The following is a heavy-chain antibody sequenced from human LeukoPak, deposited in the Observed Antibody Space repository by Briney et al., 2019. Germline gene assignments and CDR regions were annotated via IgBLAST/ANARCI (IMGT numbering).Heavy chain of an antibody. CDR1: GGSISSTSYY. V-gene: IGHV4-61*05. CDR3: ARTHGGYYFDS. CDR2: IYYSGST. D-gene: IGHD3-22*01. Sequence: SETLSLTCTVSGGSISSTSYYWSWIRQPPGKGLEWIGYIYYSGSTNYNPSLKSRVAISVDTPKNQFSLKLSSVTAADTAVYYCARTHGGYYFDSWGQGTLVAVSS. J-gene: IGHJ4*02.